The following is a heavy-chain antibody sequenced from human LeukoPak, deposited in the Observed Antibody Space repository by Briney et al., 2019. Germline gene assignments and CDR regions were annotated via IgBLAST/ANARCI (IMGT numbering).Heavy chain of an antibody. CDR3: AKGLSSSYFDY. D-gene: IGHD3-16*02. CDR1: GFSFSSYV. Sequence: GGSPRLSCAASGFSFSSYVMNWVRQAPGKGLEWVSTIGTYGNNKFYTDSVKGRFTISRDNSKNTLHLQMNSLRAEDAAIYYCAKGLSSSYFDYWGQGTLVTVSS. V-gene: IGHV3-23*01. CDR2: IGTYGNNK. J-gene: IGHJ4*02.